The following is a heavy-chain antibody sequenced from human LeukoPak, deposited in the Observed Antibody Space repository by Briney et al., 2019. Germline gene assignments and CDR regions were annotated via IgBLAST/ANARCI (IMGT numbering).Heavy chain of an antibody. CDR2: INHSGST. CDR1: GSFSGYY. CDR3: ARSGYSPHYYYYYYMDV. V-gene: IGHV4-34*01. Sequence: SETLSLTCAVYGSFSGYYWSWIRQPPGKGLEWIGEINHSGSTNYNPSLKSRVTISLDTSKNQFSLKLSSVTAADTAVYYCARSGYSPHYYYYYYMDVWGKGTTVTVSS. D-gene: IGHD5-18*01. J-gene: IGHJ6*03.